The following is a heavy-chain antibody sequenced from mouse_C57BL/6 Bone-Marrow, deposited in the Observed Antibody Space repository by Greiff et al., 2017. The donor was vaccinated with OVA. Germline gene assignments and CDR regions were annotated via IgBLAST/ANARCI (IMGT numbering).Heavy chain of an antibody. CDR3: PRHLHAMDY. D-gene: IGHD2-1*01. CDR1: GFSFSSSP. J-gene: IGHJ4*01. V-gene: IGHV5S21*01. CDR2: ISSGGDYI. Sequence: EVKLMESGDCLVMPGSSLKLSCTASGFSFSSSPIPWVLHTPEKRLAWVAYISSGGDYIYYADTVKGRFTITRDNARNTLYVQMSSLKSEDSAMYYDPRHLHAMDYWRQGTSVTVST.